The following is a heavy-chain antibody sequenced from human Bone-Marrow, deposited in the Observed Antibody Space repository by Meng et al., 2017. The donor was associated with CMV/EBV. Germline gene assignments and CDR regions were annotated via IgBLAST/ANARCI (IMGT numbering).Heavy chain of an antibody. CDR1: GFTFSSYA. CDR2: ISASGGST. V-gene: IGHV3-23*01. J-gene: IGHJ5*02. Sequence: GESLKISCAASGFTFSSYAMSWDRQAPGKGLEWVSTISASGGSTYYADSVKGRFTISRDNSKNTLYLQMNSLRAEDTAVYYCAIVPDYYDSSGYLRRFDPWGQGTLVTVSS. CDR3: AIVPDYYDSSGYLRRFDP. D-gene: IGHD3-22*01.